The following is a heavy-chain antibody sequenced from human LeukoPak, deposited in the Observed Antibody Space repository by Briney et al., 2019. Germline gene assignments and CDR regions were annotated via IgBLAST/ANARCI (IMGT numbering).Heavy chain of an antibody. D-gene: IGHD5-12*01. CDR3: ARSGYSGYDWTFDY. CDR1: GYTFTSYG. J-gene: IGHJ4*02. Sequence: ASVKVSCKASGYTFTSYGISWVRQAPGQGLERMGWISAYNGSTNYAQKLQGRVTMTTDTSTSTAYMELRSLRSDDTAVYYCARSGYSGYDWTFDYWGQGTLVTVSS. V-gene: IGHV1-18*01. CDR2: ISAYNGST.